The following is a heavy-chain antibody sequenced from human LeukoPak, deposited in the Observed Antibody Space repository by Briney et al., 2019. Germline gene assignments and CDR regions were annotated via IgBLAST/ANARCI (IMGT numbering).Heavy chain of an antibody. CDR3: VRGSGTHCYFYYMDG. Sequence: GGSLRLSCAASGFSFITYAMNWVRQAPGKGLEWVSGISGTGSAGGYADSVKGRFTVSRDTSKRTVYLQMSGLRVDDTAVYYCVRGSGTHCYFYYMDGWGKGTPVTVSS. CDR1: GFSFITYA. D-gene: IGHD1-26*01. J-gene: IGHJ6*03. CDR2: ISGTGSAG. V-gene: IGHV3-23*01.